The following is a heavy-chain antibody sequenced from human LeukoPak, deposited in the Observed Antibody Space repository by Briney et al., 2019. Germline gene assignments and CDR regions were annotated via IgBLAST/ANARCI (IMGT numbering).Heavy chain of an antibody. Sequence: ASVKVSCKASGYTFTSYGISWVRQAPGQGLEWMGWISAYNGNTNYAQKLQGRVTMTTDTSTSTAYMELRSLRSDDTAVYYCARVDGIAAALHWFDPWGQGTLVTVSS. CDR3: ARVDGIAAALHWFDP. J-gene: IGHJ5*02. CDR2: ISAYNGNT. D-gene: IGHD6-13*01. V-gene: IGHV1-18*01. CDR1: GYTFTSYG.